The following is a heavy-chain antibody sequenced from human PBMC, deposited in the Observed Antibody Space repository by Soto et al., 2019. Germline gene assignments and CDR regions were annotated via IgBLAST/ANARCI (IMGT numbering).Heavy chain of an antibody. Sequence: GGSLRLSCAASGFTFSNYWMHWVRQAPGKGLVWVSRIDRDGSVTSHGDSVQGRFTISRDNARSTVYLHMNSLRAEDAAVYYCVREYCSGVGCYNSDAFDIWGRGTMVTVSS. J-gene: IGHJ3*02. CDR1: GFTFSNYW. V-gene: IGHV3-74*01. CDR2: IDRDGSVT. D-gene: IGHD2-15*01. CDR3: VREYCSGVGCYNSDAFDI.